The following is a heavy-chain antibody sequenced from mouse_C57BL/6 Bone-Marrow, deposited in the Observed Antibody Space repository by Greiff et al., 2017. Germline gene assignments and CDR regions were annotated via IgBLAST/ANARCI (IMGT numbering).Heavy chain of an antibody. CDR3: ARSWFAY. CDR2: ISDGGSYT. V-gene: IGHV5-4*03. Sequence: EVMLVESGGGLVKPGGSLKLSCAASGFTFSSYAMSWVRQTPEKRLAWVATISDGGSYTYYPDNVKGRFPISRDNAKNNLYLQMSHLKSEDTAMYYCARSWFAYWGQGTLVTVSA. CDR1: GFTFSSYA. J-gene: IGHJ3*01.